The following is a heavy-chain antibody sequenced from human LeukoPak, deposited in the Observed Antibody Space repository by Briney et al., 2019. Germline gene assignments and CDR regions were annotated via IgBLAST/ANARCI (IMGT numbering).Heavy chain of an antibody. CDR2: IIPIFGTA. D-gene: IGHD6-13*01. Sequence: GASVKVSCKASGGTFSSYAISWVRQAPGQGLEWMGGIIPIFGTANYAQKFQGRVTITTDESTSTAYMELSSLRSEDTAVYYCAREPIAAPSFDYWGQGTLVTVSS. CDR3: AREPIAAPSFDY. CDR1: GGTFSSYA. V-gene: IGHV1-69*05. J-gene: IGHJ4*02.